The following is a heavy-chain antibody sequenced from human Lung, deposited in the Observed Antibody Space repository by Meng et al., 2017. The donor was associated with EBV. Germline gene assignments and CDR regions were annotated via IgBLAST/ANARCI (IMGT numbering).Heavy chain of an antibody. D-gene: IGHD3-22*01. CDR1: GYTLTGNN. CDR3: AGRLFNYFDY. Sequence: QLERVEFCAEVTKSEASGKVSCKASGYTLTGNNIHWWRLVHGYELGLMGRSNPNSGGKDYAQKFQGRVTMARDTSFRTAYIEVSRLRSDDTAVYHCAGRLFNYFDYWGQGTLVTVSS. V-gene: IGHV1-2*06. J-gene: IGHJ4*02. CDR2: SNPNSGGK.